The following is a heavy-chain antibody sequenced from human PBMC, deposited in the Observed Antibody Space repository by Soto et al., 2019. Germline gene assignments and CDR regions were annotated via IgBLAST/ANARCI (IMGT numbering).Heavy chain of an antibody. Sequence: PGGSLRLSCAASGFTFSSYAMSWVRQAPGKGLEWVSAISGSGGSTYYADSVKGRFTISRDNSKNALYLQMNSLRAEDTAVYYCAKEATAMEGPWGGMDVWGQGTTVTVSS. J-gene: IGHJ6*02. D-gene: IGHD5-18*01. CDR2: ISGSGGST. CDR1: GFTFSSYA. CDR3: AKEATAMEGPWGGMDV. V-gene: IGHV3-23*01.